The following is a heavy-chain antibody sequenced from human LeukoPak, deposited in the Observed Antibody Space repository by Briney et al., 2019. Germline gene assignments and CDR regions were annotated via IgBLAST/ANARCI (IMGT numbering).Heavy chain of an antibody. CDR1: GGSLNNHY. V-gene: IGHV4-39*07. Sequence: PSETLSLTCSVSGGSLNNHYLTWIRQPPGKGLEWIGSIYYSGSTYYNPSLKSRVTISVDTSKNQFSLKLSSVTAADTAVYYCARDPRYNSGGRYFDLWGRGTLVTVSS. CDR3: ARDPRYNSGGRYFDL. D-gene: IGHD1-20*01. CDR2: IYYSGST. J-gene: IGHJ2*01.